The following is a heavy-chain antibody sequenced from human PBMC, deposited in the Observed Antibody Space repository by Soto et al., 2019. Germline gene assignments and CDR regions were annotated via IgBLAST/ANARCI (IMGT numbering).Heavy chain of an antibody. D-gene: IGHD3-9*01. Sequence: PSETLSLTCVVSGASISSYHWWTWVRQPPGKTLEWIGEIDQSGTTNYNPSLKSRVTVSGDKSKNQFSLSLTSVTAADTAVYYCARGERRVSMTGTRLWFDPWGQGTLVTVSS. CDR1: GASISSYHW. CDR2: IDQSGTT. CDR3: ARGERRVSMTGTRLWFDP. V-gene: IGHV4-4*02. J-gene: IGHJ5*02.